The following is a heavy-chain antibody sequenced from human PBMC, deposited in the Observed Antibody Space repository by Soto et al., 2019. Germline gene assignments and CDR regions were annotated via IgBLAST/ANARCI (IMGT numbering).Heavy chain of an antibody. J-gene: IGHJ4*02. Sequence: QVQLVQSGAAVKKPGSSVKVSCKASGGTFSSYTISWVRQAPGQGLEWMGRIIPILGIANYAQKFQGRVTITADKSTSTAYMEVSSVRSEDTAVYYCASASDYGDYRYFDYWGQGPLVTVSS. CDR1: GGTFSSYT. CDR3: ASASDYGDYRYFDY. V-gene: IGHV1-69*02. CDR2: IIPILGIA. D-gene: IGHD4-17*01.